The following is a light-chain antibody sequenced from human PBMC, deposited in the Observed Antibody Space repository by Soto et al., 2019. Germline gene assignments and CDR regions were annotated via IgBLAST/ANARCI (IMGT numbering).Light chain of an antibody. Sequence: IQLTQSPSSLSASVGDRVTITCRASQGISSYLGWYQQKPGKAPNLLIYDASTLHSGVPSRFSGGGSGTDFTFTISSLQPEDIATYYCQQYDNLPFTFGGGTKVDIK. CDR3: QQYDNLPFT. CDR1: QGISSY. J-gene: IGKJ4*01. CDR2: DAS. V-gene: IGKV1-9*01.